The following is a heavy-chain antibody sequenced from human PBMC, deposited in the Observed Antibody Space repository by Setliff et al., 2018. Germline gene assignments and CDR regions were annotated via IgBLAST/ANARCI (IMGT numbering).Heavy chain of an antibody. CDR2: ISAYNGYI. J-gene: IGHJ6*03. V-gene: IGHV1-18*01. CDR3: ARTAHSGSGTFPYYYYYYLDV. CDR1: GYTFISYG. D-gene: IGHD3-10*01. Sequence: ASVKVSCKASGYTFISYGISWVRRAPGQGLEWMGWISAYNGYIVYAQKFQGRVTMTTDTSTTTSYMEVRSLRSDDTAVYYCARTAHSGSGTFPYYYYYYLDVWGKGTTVTVSS.